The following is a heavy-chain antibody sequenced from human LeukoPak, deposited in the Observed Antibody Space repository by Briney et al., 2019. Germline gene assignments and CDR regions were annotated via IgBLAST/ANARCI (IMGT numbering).Heavy chain of an antibody. D-gene: IGHD6-13*01. CDR2: ISNSGGST. Sequence: GGSLRLSCAASGFTFSSYVMSWVRQAPGKGLEWVSSISNSGGSTYYADSVKGRFTISRDNSKSTLYLQMSSLRAEDTAIYYCAKDTSTRWYSSTPLPGDYWGQGTLVTVSS. CDR3: AKDTSTRWYSSTPLPGDY. J-gene: IGHJ4*02. V-gene: IGHV3-23*01. CDR1: GFTFSSYV.